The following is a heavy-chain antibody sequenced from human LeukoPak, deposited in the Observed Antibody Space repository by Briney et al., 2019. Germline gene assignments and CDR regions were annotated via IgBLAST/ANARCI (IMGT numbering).Heavy chain of an antibody. J-gene: IGHJ3*02. V-gene: IGHV3-66*01. CDR1: GFTVSSNY. D-gene: IGHD5-18*01. CDR2: IYSGGST. CDR3: ARDTAGIHRGDDAFDI. Sequence: GGSLRLSCAASGFTVSSNYMSWVRQAPGKGLEWVSVIYSGGSTYYADSVKGRFTISRDNSKNTLYLQMNSLRAEDTAVYYCARDTAGIHRGDDAFDIWGQGTMVTVSS.